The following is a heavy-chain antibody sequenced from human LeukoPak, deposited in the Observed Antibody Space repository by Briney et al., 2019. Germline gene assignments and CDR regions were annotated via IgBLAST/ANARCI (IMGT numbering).Heavy chain of an antibody. Sequence: GGSLRLSCAASGFTFSDYYMSWIRQAPGNGLEWVSYISSSGSTIYYADSVKGRFTISRDNAKNSLYLQMNSLRAEDTAVYYCARDDFWSALYGMDVWGQGATVTVSS. CDR2: ISSSGSTI. D-gene: IGHD3-3*01. J-gene: IGHJ6*02. CDR1: GFTFSDYY. CDR3: ARDDFWSALYGMDV. V-gene: IGHV3-11*01.